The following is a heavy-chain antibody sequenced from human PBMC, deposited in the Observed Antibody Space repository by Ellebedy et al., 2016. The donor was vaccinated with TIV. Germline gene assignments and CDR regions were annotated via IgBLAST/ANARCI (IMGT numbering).Heavy chain of an antibody. J-gene: IGHJ3*02. V-gene: IGHV1-18*04. CDR1: GYTFTSYG. CDR2: ISAYNGNT. Sequence: ASVKVSCKASGYTFTSYGIIWVRQAPGQGLEWMGWISAYNGNTNYAQKLQGRVTMTTDTSTSTASMELRSLRSDDTAVYYCARASSGSPHDAFDIWGQGTMVTVSS. D-gene: IGHD1-26*01. CDR3: ARASSGSPHDAFDI.